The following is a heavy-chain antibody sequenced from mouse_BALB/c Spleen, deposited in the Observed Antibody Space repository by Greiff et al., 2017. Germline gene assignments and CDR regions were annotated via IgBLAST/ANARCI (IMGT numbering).Heavy chain of an antibody. CDR2: IYPGDGDT. J-gene: IGHJ4*01. CDR1: GYAFSSSW. CDR3: ARRGITTATDYAMDY. Sequence: QVQLKQSGPELVKPVASVKISCKASGYAFSSSWMNWVKQRPGQGLEWIGRIYPGDGDTNYNGKFKGKATLTADKSSSTAYMQLSSLTSVDSAVYFCARRGITTATDYAMDYWGQGTSVTVSS. D-gene: IGHD1-2*01. V-gene: IGHV1-82*01.